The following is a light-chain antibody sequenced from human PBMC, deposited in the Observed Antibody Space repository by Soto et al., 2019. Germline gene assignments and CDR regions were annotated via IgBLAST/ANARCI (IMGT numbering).Light chain of an antibody. J-gene: IGKJ2*01. CDR2: AAS. Sequence: DIQMTQSPSSLSASVGDIVTITCRASQNIRNYLNWYQQKPGDAPKLLIYAASTLQGAVPSRFSGSGSGTDFTLTISSLQPEDFATYHCQQGHSTPYTFGQGTRLEIQ. V-gene: IGKV1-39*01. CDR3: QQGHSTPYT. CDR1: QNIRNY.